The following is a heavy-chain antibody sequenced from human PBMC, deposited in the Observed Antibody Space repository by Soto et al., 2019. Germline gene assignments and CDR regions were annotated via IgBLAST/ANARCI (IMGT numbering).Heavy chain of an antibody. CDR3: ARDRFRTASSCYFT. CDR2: ISGDAATT. CDR1: GFSFRSYD. J-gene: IGHJ5*02. D-gene: IGHD2-2*01. V-gene: IGHV3-23*01. Sequence: EVLLLESGGGLVHPGGSLRLSCAGSGFSFRSYDIAWVRQAPGKGLEWVSAISGDAATTSYAESVEGRFAISRDNSKSTLYLQMSSLRVEDTAVYYCARDRFRTASSCYFTWGQGTLVTVSS.